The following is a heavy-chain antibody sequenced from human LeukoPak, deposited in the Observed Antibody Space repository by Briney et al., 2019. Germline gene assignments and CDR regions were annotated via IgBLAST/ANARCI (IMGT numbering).Heavy chain of an antibody. CDR1: GFTFSSYW. V-gene: IGHV3-74*01. CDR3: ARGGGYSYGSFDY. D-gene: IGHD5-18*01. CDR2: INSDGSST. Sequence: PGGSLRLSCAASGFTFSSYWMHWVRQARGKGLVWVSRINSDGSSTSYADSVKGRFTISRDNAKNTLYLQMNSLRAEDTAVYYCARGGGYSYGSFDYWGQGTLVTVSS. J-gene: IGHJ4*02.